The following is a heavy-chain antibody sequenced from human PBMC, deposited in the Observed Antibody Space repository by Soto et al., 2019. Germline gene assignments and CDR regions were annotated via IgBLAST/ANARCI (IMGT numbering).Heavy chain of an antibody. Sequence: GASVKVSCKVSGYTLTELSMHWVRQAPGKGLEWMGGFDPEDGETIYAQKFQGRVTMTEDTSTDTAYMELSSLRSEDTAVYYCATDGYSSSWRDAFDIWGQGTMVTVSS. V-gene: IGHV1-24*01. D-gene: IGHD6-13*01. CDR3: ATDGYSSSWRDAFDI. CDR2: FDPEDGET. CDR1: GYTLTELS. J-gene: IGHJ3*02.